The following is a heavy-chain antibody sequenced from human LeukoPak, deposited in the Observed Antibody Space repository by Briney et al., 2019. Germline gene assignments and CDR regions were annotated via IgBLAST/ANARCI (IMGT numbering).Heavy chain of an antibody. J-gene: IGHJ3*02. V-gene: IGHV4-4*07. D-gene: IGHD1-14*01. CDR2: IFIMGKT. CDR3: ARTPAGKSFDI. Sequence: SGTLSLTCSVTGGAISGYYWSWIGQPAGKGLEGIGRIFIMGKTTYNPSLESPVTPSVDTTPNPFSLKLNAATTPDTAVYYCARTPAGKSFDIWGEGT. CDR1: GGAISGYY.